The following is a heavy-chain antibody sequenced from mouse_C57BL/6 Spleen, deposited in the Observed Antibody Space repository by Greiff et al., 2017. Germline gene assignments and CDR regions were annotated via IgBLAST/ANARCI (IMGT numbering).Heavy chain of an antibody. V-gene: IGHV1-64*01. D-gene: IGHD2-4*01. CDR1: GYTFTSYW. CDR3: ARGAYDYDGFAY. CDR2: IHPSSGST. Sequence: QVQLQQPGAELVKPGASVKLSCKASGYTFTSYWMHWVKQRPGQGLEWIGMIHPSSGSTKYNEKFTSKDTLTVDKSSSTAYMQRSSLTSEDSAVYYCARGAYDYDGFAYWGQGTLVTVSA. J-gene: IGHJ3*01.